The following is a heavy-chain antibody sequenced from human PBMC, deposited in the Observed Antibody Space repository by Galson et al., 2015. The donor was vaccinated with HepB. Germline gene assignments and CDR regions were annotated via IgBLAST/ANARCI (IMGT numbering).Heavy chain of an antibody. J-gene: IGHJ4*02. CDR1: GYTFNGYY. Sequence: SVKVSCKASGYTFNGYYMHWVRQAPGQGLEWMGWINPNSGGTNYAQKFQGWVTMTRDTSISTAYMELSRLRSDDTAVYYCARERGYSYGRSLDYCGQGALVAVSS. D-gene: IGHD5-18*01. CDR2: INPNSGGT. V-gene: IGHV1-2*04. CDR3: ARERGYSYGRSLDY.